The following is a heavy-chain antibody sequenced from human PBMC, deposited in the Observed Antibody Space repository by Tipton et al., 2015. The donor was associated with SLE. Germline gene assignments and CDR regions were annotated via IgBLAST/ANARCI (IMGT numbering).Heavy chain of an antibody. CDR2: IYHSGST. V-gene: IGHV4-38-2*01. D-gene: IGHD3-22*01. CDR1: GYSISSGYY. J-gene: IGHJ3*01. CDR3: ATVDYFDSGDAFDF. Sequence: TLSLTCAVSGYSISSGYYWGWIRQPPGKGLEWIGSIYHSGSTYYNPSLKSRVTISVDTSKNQFSLKLNSVTAADTAVYYCATVDYFDSGDAFDFWGHGSMVTVSS.